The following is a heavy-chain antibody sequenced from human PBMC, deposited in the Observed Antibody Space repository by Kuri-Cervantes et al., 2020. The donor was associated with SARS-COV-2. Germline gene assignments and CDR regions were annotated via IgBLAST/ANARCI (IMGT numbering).Heavy chain of an antibody. J-gene: IGHJ6*03. CDR2: TNPNSGNT. CDR3: ARDLWGSGSPGYYYYMDV. Sequence: ASVKVSCKASGYTFTSYDINWVRQATRQGLEWMGWTNPNSGNTGYAQKFQGRVTITRNTSISTAYMELSSLRSEDTAVYYCARDLWGSGSPGYYYYMDVWGKGTTVTVSS. V-gene: IGHV1-8*03. CDR1: GYTFTSYD. D-gene: IGHD3-10*01.